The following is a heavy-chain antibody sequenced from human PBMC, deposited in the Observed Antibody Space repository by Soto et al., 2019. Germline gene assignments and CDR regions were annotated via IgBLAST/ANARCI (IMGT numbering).Heavy chain of an antibody. D-gene: IGHD1-26*01. CDR2: IYYSGST. J-gene: IGHJ5*02. CDR3: ARGGGTVGATVNWFDP. CDR1: GGSISSGDYY. V-gene: IGHV4-30-4*01. Sequence: SETLSLTCTVSGGSISSGDYYWSWIRQPPGKGLEWIGYIYYSGSTYYNPSLKSRVTISVDTSKNQFSLKLSSVTAADTAVYYCARGGGTVGATVNWFDPWGQGTLVTVSS.